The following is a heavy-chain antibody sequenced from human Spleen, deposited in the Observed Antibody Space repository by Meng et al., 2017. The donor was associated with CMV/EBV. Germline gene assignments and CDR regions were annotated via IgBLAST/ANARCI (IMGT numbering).Heavy chain of an antibody. CDR2: IIPIFGTA. CDR3: ASISFIVVVPAAIDYYYGMDV. J-gene: IGHJ6*02. Sequence: SVKVSCKASGGTFSSYAISWVRQAPGQGLEWMGGIIPIFGTANYAQKFQGRVTITTDDSTSTAYMELSSLRSEDTAVYYCASISFIVVVPAAIDYYYGMDVWGQGTTVTVSS. CDR1: GGTFSSYA. D-gene: IGHD2-2*02. V-gene: IGHV1-69*05.